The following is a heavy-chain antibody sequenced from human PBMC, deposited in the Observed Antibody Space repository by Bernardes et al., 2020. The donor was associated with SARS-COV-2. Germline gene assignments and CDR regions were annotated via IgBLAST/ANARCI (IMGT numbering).Heavy chain of an antibody. Sequence: ASVKVSCKASGYTFSSYGISWVRQAPGQGLEWMGWITAYNGKTNYAQKFQGRVTMTTDTSTSTAYMEVRSLRSDDTAVYYCARDQLVGAAGRYSVYFDPWGQGTLVTVSS. V-gene: IGHV1-18*01. CDR1: GYTFSSYG. J-gene: IGHJ5*02. D-gene: IGHD6-13*01. CDR2: ITAYNGKT. CDR3: ARDQLVGAAGRYSVYFDP.